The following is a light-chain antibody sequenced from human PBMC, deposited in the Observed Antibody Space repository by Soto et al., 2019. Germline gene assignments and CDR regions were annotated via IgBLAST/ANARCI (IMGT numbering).Light chain of an antibody. CDR1: SSDVGGYKY. V-gene: IGLV2-14*01. CDR3: SSYTSSSSYV. Sequence: QSVLTQPASVSGSPGQSITISCTGTSSDVGGYKYVSWYQQHPDKAPKLIIYDVTNRPSGISNRFSGSKSGNTASLNISGFQAEDEADYYCSSYTSSSSYVFGTGTKVTVL. CDR2: DVT. J-gene: IGLJ1*01.